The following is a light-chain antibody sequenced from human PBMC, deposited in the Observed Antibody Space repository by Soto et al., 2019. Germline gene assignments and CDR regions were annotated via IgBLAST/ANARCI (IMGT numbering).Light chain of an antibody. J-gene: IGKJ1*01. V-gene: IGKV1-5*01. CDR3: QQFKDYLWT. CDR1: QKSDRY. CDR2: DAS. Sequence: IQMTQSPSTLSASVGDRVTITCRASQKSDRYMAWYQQKPGRAPSLIIFDASTLERGVPSRFSGSGSGTEFTLIISSLQPDDFATYYCQQFKDYLWTFGQGTKV.